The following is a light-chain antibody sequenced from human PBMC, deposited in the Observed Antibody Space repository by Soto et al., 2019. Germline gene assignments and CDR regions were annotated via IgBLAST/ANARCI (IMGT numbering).Light chain of an antibody. CDR3: SSYTSSSIDYV. Sequence: QSALTQPASVSGSPGQSITISCTGTSSDVGGYNYVSWYQQHPGKAPKLMIYEVSNRPSGVSNRFSGSKSGNTASLTIYGLQAEYEDDYYCSSYTSSSIDYVFGTGTKVTVL. V-gene: IGLV2-14*01. CDR2: EVS. J-gene: IGLJ1*01. CDR1: SSDVGGYNY.